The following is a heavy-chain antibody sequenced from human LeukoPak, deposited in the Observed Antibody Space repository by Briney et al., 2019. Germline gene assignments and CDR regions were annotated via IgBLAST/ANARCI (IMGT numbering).Heavy chain of an antibody. CDR1: GFTFSSYA. D-gene: IGHD3-3*01. CDR2: ISYDGSNK. J-gene: IGHJ6*02. CDR3: ARALPRLRFLEWFSSGMDV. V-gene: IGHV3-30-3*01. Sequence: GRSLRLSCAASGFTFSSYAMHWVRQAPGKGLEWVAVISYDGSNKYYADSVKGRFTISRDNSKNTLYLQMNSLRAEDTAVYCCARALPRLRFLEWFSSGMDVWGQGTTVTVSS.